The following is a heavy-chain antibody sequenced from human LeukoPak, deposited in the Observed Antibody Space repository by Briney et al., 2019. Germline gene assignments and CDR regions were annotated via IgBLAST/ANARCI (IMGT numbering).Heavy chain of an antibody. CDR2: ISWDGGST. V-gene: IGHV3-43D*03. CDR1: GFTFDDYA. J-gene: IGHJ4*02. CDR3: ARAQVAGFASEYYFDY. Sequence: GGSLRLSCAASGFTFDDYAMHWVRQAPGKGLEWVSLISWDGGSTYYADSVKGRFTISRDNSKNSLYLQMNSLRAEDTALYYCARAQVAGFASEYYFDYWGQGTLVTVSS. D-gene: IGHD6-19*01.